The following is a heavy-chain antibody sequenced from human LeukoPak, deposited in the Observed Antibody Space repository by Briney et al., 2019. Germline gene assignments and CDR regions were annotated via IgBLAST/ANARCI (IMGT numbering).Heavy chain of an antibody. J-gene: IGHJ3*01. D-gene: IGHD3-10*01. V-gene: IGHV3-7*01. CDR3: ARDKVYYD. CDR1: GFSFSNYA. Sequence: GGSLRLSCEASGFSFSNYAMSWVRQAPGKGLEWVANIKQDGSQTYHADSVKGRFTISRDNAKNSRYLQMNSRRAEDTAVYYCARDKVYYDWGQGTMVTVSS. CDR2: IKQDGSQT.